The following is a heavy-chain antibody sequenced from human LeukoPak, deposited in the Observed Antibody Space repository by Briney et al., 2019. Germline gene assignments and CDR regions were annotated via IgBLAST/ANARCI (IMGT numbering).Heavy chain of an antibody. V-gene: IGHV4-34*01. CDR2: INHSGST. CDR3: ARGRRVAAAKRYYYYGMDV. Sequence: SETLVPHLRCLWWVLQWLLLELDPPAPREGAEWIGEINHSGSTNYNPSLKSRVTISVDTSKNQFSLKLSSVTAADTAVYYCARGRRVAAAKRYYYYGMDVWGQGTTVTVSS. J-gene: IGHJ6*02. CDR1: WVLQWLL. D-gene: IGHD6-13*01.